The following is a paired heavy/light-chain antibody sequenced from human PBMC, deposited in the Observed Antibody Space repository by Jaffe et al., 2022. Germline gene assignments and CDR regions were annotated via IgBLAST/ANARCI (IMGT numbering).Light chain of an antibody. CDR2: DAS. V-gene: IGKV3-11*01. CDR3: QQRSNFMYT. Sequence: EIVLTQSPATLSLSPGERATLSCRASQSVSSYLAWYQQKPGQAPRLLIYDASNRATGIPARFSGSGSGTDFTLTISSLEPEDFAVYYCQQRSNFMYTFGQGTKLEIK. J-gene: IGKJ2*01. CDR1: QSVSSY.
Heavy chain of an antibody. Sequence: QVQLVQSGAEVKKPGSSVKVSCKASGGTFSSYAISWVRQAPGQGLEWMGGIIPIFGTANYAQKFQGRVTITTDESTSTAYMELSSLRSEDTAVYYCASSYSSGWYPPYYFDYWGQGTLVTVSS. J-gene: IGHJ4*02. CDR3: ASSYSSGWYPPYYFDY. CDR1: GGTFSSYA. V-gene: IGHV1-69*05. CDR2: IIPIFGTA. D-gene: IGHD6-19*01.